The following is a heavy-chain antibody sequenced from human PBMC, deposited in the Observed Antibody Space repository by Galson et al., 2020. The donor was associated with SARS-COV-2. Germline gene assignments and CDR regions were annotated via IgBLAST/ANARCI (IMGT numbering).Heavy chain of an antibody. CDR1: GFTFSSYS. J-gene: IGHJ3*02. V-gene: IGHV3-21*01. D-gene: IGHD4-17*01. Sequence: GGSLRLSCAASGFTFSSYSMNWVRQAPGKGLEWVSSISSSSSYIYYADSVKGRFTISRDNAKNSLYLQMNSLRAEDTAVYYCARDSPYGDYALGVDACDIWGQGTMVTVSS. CDR3: ARDSPYGDYALGVDACDI. CDR2: ISSSSSYI.